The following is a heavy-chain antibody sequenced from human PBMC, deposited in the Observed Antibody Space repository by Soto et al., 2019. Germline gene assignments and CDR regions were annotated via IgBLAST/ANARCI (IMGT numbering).Heavy chain of an antibody. CDR2: IDPSDSYT. CDR3: ARQGYCSSTSCYSNWLDP. J-gene: IGHJ5*02. V-gene: IGHV5-10-1*01. Sequence: GESLKISCKGSGYSFTSYWISWVRQMPGKGLEWMGRIDPSDSYTNYSPSFQGHVTISADKSISTAYLQWSSLKASDTAMYYCARQGYCSSTSCYSNWLDPWGQGTLVTVSS. CDR1: GYSFTSYW. D-gene: IGHD2-2*01.